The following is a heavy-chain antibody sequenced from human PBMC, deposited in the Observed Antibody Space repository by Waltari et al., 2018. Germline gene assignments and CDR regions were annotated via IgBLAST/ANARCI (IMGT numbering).Heavy chain of an antibody. V-gene: IGHV1-2*06. J-gene: IGHJ4*02. CDR1: GYTFTGYY. D-gene: IGHD4-17*01. CDR2: INPNSGDT. CDR3: ARDLGSDYGNRDY. Sequence: QVHLVQSGAEVKKPGASVTVSCKASGYTFTGYYIHWVRRAPGQGLEWMGRINPNSGDTNYAQKFQGRVTLTRDTSINTAYMELSSLKSDDTAVYYCARDLGSDYGNRDYWGQGTLVTVPS.